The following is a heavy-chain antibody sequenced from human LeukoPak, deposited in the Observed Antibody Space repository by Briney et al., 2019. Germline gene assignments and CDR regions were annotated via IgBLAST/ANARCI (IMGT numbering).Heavy chain of an antibody. CDR3: ARSFKTPGGAYCGGDCYSFLGQS. Sequence: KPGEPLKISVKGSGYSFTSYGIAWVGQIPGKGREWMGIIDPRDSDARYSPSFQGQVTISAHESINTARRQWRRLNHTDTALYYCARSFKTPGGAYCGGDCYSFLGQSWGQGNLVPVSS. CDR2: IDPRDSDA. D-gene: IGHD2-21*02. CDR1: GYSFTSYG. V-gene: IGHV5-51*01. J-gene: IGHJ4*02.